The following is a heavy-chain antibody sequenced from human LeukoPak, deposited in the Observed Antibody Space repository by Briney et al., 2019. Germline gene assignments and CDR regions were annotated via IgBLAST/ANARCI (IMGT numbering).Heavy chain of an antibody. V-gene: IGHV3-23*01. CDR3: AKDGGRDITIFGVVIPSGRGGYFDY. Sequence: GGSLRLSCAASGFTFSSYAMSWVRQAPGKGLEWVSAISGSGGSTYYADSVKGRFTISRDNSKNTLYLQMNSLRAEDTAVYYCAKDGGRDITIFGVVIPSGRGGYFDYWGQGTLVTVSS. D-gene: IGHD3-3*01. CDR1: GFTFSSYA. CDR2: ISGSGGST. J-gene: IGHJ4*02.